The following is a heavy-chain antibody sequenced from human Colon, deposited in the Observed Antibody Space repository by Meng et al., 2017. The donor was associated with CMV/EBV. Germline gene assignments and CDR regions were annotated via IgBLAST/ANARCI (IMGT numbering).Heavy chain of an antibody. D-gene: IGHD5-24*01. V-gene: IGHV3-21*01. J-gene: IGHJ4*02. CDR3: ARVWVEMATIGTFDY. Sequence: EVQLVESGGXXXXXGXALXLSGAASGFTFSSDSMNWVRQAPGKGLEWVSSISSSSSYIYYADSVKGRFTISRDNAKNSLYLQMNSLRAEDTAVYYCARVWVEMATIGTFDYWGQGTLVTVSS. CDR2: ISSSSSYI. CDR1: GFTFSSDS.